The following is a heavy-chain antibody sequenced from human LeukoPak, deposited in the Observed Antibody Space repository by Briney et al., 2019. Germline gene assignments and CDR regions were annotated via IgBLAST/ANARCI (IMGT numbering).Heavy chain of an antibody. V-gene: IGHV3-23*01. J-gene: IGHJ4*02. CDR1: GFTFSSYA. CDR3: VRGDYGDYTLFDY. CDR2: ISGSGGST. Sequence: GGSLRLSCAASGFTFSSYALSWVRQAPGKGLEWVSGISGSGGSTYYADSVKGRFTISRDNSKNTLYLQMNSLRAEDTAVYYCVRGDYGDYTLFDYWGQGTLVAVSS. D-gene: IGHD4-17*01.